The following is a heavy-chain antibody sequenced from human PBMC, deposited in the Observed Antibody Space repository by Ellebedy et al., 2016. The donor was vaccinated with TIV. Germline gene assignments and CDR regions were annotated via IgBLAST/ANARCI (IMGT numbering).Heavy chain of an antibody. Sequence: AASVKVSCKASGYTFTSYDINWVRQATGQGLEWMGWMNPNSGNTGYAQKFQGRVTMTRNTSISTAYMELSSLRSEDTAVYYCARGIVIMVYGILVNYYGMDVWGQGTTVTVSS. D-gene: IGHD2-8*01. CDR1: GYTFTSYD. CDR2: MNPNSGNT. CDR3: ARGIVIMVYGILVNYYGMDV. J-gene: IGHJ6*02. V-gene: IGHV1-8*01.